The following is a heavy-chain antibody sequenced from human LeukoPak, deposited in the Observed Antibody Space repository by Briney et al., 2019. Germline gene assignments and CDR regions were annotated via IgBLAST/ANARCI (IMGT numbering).Heavy chain of an antibody. J-gene: IGHJ6*02. V-gene: IGHV4-59*01. CDR2: IYDSGST. CDR3: ARGGSGYDSFYYYGMDV. Sequence: KPSETLSLTCTVSGGSISSYYWSWIRQPPGKGLEWIGYIYDSGSTNYNPSLKSRATISVDTSKNQFSLKLSSVTAADTAVYYCARGGSGYDSFYYYGMDVWGQGTTVTVSS. CDR1: GGSISSYY. D-gene: IGHD5-12*01.